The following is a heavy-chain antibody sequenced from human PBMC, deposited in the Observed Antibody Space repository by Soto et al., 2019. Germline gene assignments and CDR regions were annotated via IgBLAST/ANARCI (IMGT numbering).Heavy chain of an antibody. J-gene: IGHJ5*01. Sequence: GGSLRLSCATSRFTFSNFAMRWVRQAPGRGLEWVSGLSGTGYRSYYAASVKGEFIISRDNSKNTLYLQMDRLSARDTALYYCEKGSRWSQLGQLDSRGQGTQVT. CDR3: EKGSRWSQLGQLDS. CDR1: RFTFSNFA. D-gene: IGHD1-1*01. V-gene: IGHV3-23*01. CDR2: LSGTGYRS.